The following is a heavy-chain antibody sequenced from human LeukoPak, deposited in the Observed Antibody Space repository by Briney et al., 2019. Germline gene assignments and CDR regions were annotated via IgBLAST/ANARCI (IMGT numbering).Heavy chain of an antibody. V-gene: IGHV3-48*04. D-gene: IGHD1-26*01. CDR2: ITSDSDTI. CDR1: GFTFSSYS. CDR3: ARDPSGTYSYHTFSI. J-gene: IGHJ3*02. Sequence: GGSLRLSCAASGFTFSSYSMNWLRQAPGKGLEWVSYITSDSDTIQYADSVKGRFTISRDNAKNSLYLQMNGLRAEDTAVYYCARDPSGTYSYHTFSIWGQGTMVTVSS.